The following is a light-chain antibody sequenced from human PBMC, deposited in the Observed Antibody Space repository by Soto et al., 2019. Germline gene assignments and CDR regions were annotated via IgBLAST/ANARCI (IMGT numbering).Light chain of an antibody. J-gene: IGKJ1*01. CDR2: GAS. CDR1: QSISDT. V-gene: IGKV3-20*01. Sequence: EIVMTQSPATLSVSPGGRATLSCRASQSISDTLAWYQQKPGQAPSLLIYGASSRATGIPDRFSGSGSGTDFTLTISRLEPEDFAVYYCQQYGSSLWTFGQGTKVDI. CDR3: QQYGSSLWT.